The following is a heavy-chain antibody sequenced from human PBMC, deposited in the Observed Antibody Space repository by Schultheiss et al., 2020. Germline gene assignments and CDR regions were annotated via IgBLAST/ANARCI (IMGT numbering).Heavy chain of an antibody. D-gene: IGHD2-2*01. V-gene: IGHV4-34*01. Sequence: SATLSLTCAVYGGSFSGYYWSWIRQPPGKGLEWIGEINHSGSTNYNPSLKSRVTISVDTSKNQFSLKLSSVTAADTAVYYCARATLVVPAATWFDPWGQGTLVTVAS. CDR2: INHSGST. CDR3: ARATLVVPAATWFDP. CDR1: GGSFSGYY. J-gene: IGHJ5*02.